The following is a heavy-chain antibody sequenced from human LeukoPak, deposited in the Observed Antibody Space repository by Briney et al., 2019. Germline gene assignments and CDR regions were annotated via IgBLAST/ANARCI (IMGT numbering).Heavy chain of an antibody. J-gene: IGHJ5*02. CDR3: TRRKDYYGSGRYPPHNWFDP. D-gene: IGHD3-10*01. Sequence: GPLSLTPAIHGGSLRASYWSWSRQPPGERLEWVGEIHHSGSTNYNPSLKSRVTTPVPTSKNQFSPTLSSVTAADRAGSCCTRRKDYYGSGRYPPHNWFDPWGQGTLVTVSS. CDR2: IHHSGST. CDR1: GGSLRASY. V-gene: IGHV4-34*01.